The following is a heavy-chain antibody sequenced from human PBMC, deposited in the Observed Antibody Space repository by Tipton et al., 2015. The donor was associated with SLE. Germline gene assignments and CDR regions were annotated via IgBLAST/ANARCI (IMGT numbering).Heavy chain of an antibody. CDR2: IYYSGST. CDR3: ARSIAVAGTPFDY. J-gene: IGHJ4*02. D-gene: IGHD6-19*01. V-gene: IGHV4-59*12. CDR1: GEALGGSY. Sequence: GEALGGSYWSWIRQSPGKGLEWIGYIYYSGSTNYNPSLKSRVTISVDTSKNQFSLKLSSVTAADTAVYYCARSIAVAGTPFDYWGQGTLVTVSS.